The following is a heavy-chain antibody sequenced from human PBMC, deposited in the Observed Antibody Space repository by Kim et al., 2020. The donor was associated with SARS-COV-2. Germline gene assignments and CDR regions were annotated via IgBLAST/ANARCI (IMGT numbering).Heavy chain of an antibody. J-gene: IGHJ4*02. D-gene: IGHD2-21*02. Sequence: KGRFTISRHNSKNTLYLQMNSLRSEDTAVYYCARFAYCGGDCYSGYYFDYWGQGTLVTVSS. CDR3: ARFAYCGGDCYSGYYFDY. V-gene: IGHV3-53*04.